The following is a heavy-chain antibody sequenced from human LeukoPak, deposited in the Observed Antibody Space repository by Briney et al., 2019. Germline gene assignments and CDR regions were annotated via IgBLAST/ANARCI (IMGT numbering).Heavy chain of an antibody. D-gene: IGHD6-13*01. CDR2: INPNSGGT. CDR3: ARDLAGAGTLENWFDP. CDR1: GYTFTGYY. J-gene: IGHJ5*02. V-gene: IGHV1-2*02. Sequence: ASVKVSCKASGYTFTGYYMHWVRQAPGQALEWMGWINPNSGGTNYAQKFQGRVTMTRDTSISTAYMELSRLRSDDTAVYYCARDLAGAGTLENWFDPWGQGTLVTVSS.